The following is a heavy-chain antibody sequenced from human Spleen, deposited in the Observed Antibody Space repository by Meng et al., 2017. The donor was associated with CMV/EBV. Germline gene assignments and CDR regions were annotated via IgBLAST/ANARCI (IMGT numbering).Heavy chain of an antibody. D-gene: IGHD6-6*01. V-gene: IGHV3-53*01. Sequence: GESLKISCTASGFTVSSNYMSWVRQAPGKGLERISLIYSNGNTYYTDSVKGRFTISRDNSKNTLFLQLNSLRAEDTAIYYCARLEYSNSSMVYWGRGTLVTVSS. CDR1: GFTVSSNY. CDR3: ARLEYSNSSMVY. J-gene: IGHJ4*02. CDR2: IYSNGNT.